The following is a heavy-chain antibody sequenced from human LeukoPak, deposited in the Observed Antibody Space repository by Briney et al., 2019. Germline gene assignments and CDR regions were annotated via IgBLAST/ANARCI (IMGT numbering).Heavy chain of an antibody. Sequence: SQTLSLTCAISGDSVSSNSATWNWIRQSPTRGLELLGRTYYRSKWYNDYAVSMKSRITINPDTSKNQFSLQLNSVTPEDTAVYYCARRKAATFGMDVWGQGTTVTVSS. V-gene: IGHV6-1*01. CDR1: GDSVSSNSAT. CDR2: TYYRSKWYN. CDR3: ARRKAATFGMDV. D-gene: IGHD6-13*01. J-gene: IGHJ6*02.